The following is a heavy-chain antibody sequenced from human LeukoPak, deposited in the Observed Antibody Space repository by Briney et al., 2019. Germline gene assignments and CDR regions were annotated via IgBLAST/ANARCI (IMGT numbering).Heavy chain of an antibody. CDR2: IYYSGST. CDR1: GGSISSYY. CDR3: TREYRKRKDDY. J-gene: IGHJ4*02. V-gene: IGHV4-59*01. Sequence: PSETLSLTCTVSGGSISSYYWSWIRQPPGKGLEWIGYIYYSGSTNYNPSLKSRVTISVDTSKNQFSLKLSSVTAADTAVYYCTREYRKRKDDYWGQGTLVTVSS. D-gene: IGHD1-14*01.